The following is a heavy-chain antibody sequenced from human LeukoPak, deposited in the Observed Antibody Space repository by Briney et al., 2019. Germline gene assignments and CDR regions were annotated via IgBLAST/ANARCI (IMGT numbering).Heavy chain of an antibody. CDR1: GFTFSSYS. J-gene: IGHJ4*02. D-gene: IGHD6-13*01. CDR2: TSSSSSYI. Sequence: GGSLRLSCAASGFTFSSYSMNWVRQAPGKGLEWVSSTSSSSSYIYYADPVKGRFTISRDNAKNSLYLQMNSLRAEDTAVYYCARSIAAAGTYADWGQGTLVTVSS. V-gene: IGHV3-21*01. CDR3: ARSIAAAGTYAD.